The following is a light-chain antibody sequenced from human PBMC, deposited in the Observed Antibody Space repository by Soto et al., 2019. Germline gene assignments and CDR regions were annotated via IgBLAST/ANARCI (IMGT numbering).Light chain of an antibody. Sequence: DIQMTQSPSTLSASVGDRVTITCRASQSISDWLAWYQQKPGQAPKLLIYKASSLESGVPSRFRGSGSRTEFTLTISSLQPDDFATYYCQQYKGYPYTFGQGTKLEIK. J-gene: IGKJ2*01. CDR3: QQYKGYPYT. CDR1: QSISDW. V-gene: IGKV1-5*03. CDR2: KAS.